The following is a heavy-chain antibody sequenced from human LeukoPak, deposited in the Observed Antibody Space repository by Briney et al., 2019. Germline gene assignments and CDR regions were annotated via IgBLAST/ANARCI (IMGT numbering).Heavy chain of an antibody. CDR2: IYTSGST. D-gene: IGHD3-3*01. CDR3: ASLSYYDFWSGYYNY. CDR1: GYSISSGYY. J-gene: IGHJ4*02. V-gene: IGHV4-38-2*02. Sequence: SETLSLTCTVSGYSISSGYYWGWIRQPPGKGLEWIGRIYTSGSTNYNPSLKSRVTISVDTSKNQFSLKLSSVTAADTAVYYCASLSYYDFWSGYYNYWGQGTLVTVSS.